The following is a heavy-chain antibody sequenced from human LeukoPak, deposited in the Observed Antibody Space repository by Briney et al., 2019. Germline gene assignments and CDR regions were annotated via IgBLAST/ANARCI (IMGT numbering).Heavy chain of an antibody. D-gene: IGHD6-13*01. CDR2: ISSSSSYI. CDR3: AREAEQQLVRSWFDP. CDR1: GFTFSSYS. Sequence: GGSLRLSCAASGFTFSSYSMNWVRQAPGKGLEWVSSISSSSSYIYYADSVKGRFTISRDNAKNSLYLQMNNLRAEDTAVYYCAREAEQQLVRSWFDPWGQGTLVTVSS. J-gene: IGHJ5*02. V-gene: IGHV3-21*01.